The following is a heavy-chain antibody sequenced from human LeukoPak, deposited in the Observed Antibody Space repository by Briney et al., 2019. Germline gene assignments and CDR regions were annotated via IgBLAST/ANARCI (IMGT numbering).Heavy chain of an antibody. J-gene: IGHJ6*01. CDR3: ARDSYYYYGMDV. V-gene: IGHV3-74*01. CDR2: INSDGSST. Sequence: GGSLRLSCAASGFTFSSYAMHWVRQVPGKGLVWVSRINSDGSSTSYADSVKGRFTVSRDNAKNTLYLQMNSLRAEDTAVYYCARDSYYYYGMDVWGQGTTVTVSS. CDR1: GFTFSSYA.